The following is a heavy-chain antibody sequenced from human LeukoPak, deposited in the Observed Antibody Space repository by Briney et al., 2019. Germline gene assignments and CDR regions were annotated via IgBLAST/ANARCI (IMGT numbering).Heavy chain of an antibody. Sequence: SETLSLTCTVSGGSISSYYWSWIRQPPGKGLEWIGYIYYSGSTNYNPSLKSRVTISVDTSKNQFSLKLSSVTAADTAVYYCARGQDDFWSGYVLWGYWGQGTLVTVSS. CDR2: IYYSGST. D-gene: IGHD3-3*01. CDR1: GGSISSYY. V-gene: IGHV4-59*01. J-gene: IGHJ4*02. CDR3: ARGQDDFWSGYVLWGY.